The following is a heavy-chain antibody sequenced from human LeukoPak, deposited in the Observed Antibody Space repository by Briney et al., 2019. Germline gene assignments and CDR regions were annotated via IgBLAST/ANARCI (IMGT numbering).Heavy chain of an antibody. V-gene: IGHV3-33*08. J-gene: IGHJ4*02. CDR1: GLTFSSYA. Sequence: GGSLRLSCAASGLTFSSYAMSWVRQAPGKGLEWVAVIWYDGSNKYYADSVKGRFTISRDNSKNTLYLQMNSLRAEDTAVYYCARGPYSSGWLPFDYWGQGTLVTVSS. CDR3: ARGPYSSGWLPFDY. D-gene: IGHD6-19*01. CDR2: IWYDGSNK.